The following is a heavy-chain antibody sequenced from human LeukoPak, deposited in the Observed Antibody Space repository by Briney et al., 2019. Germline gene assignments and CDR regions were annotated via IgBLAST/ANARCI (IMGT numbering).Heavy chain of an antibody. CDR2: INPNSGAT. V-gene: IGHV1-2*02. Sequence: ASVKVSCKASGYTFTGYYVHWVRQSPGQGLECMGWINPNSGATNYAQKFQGRVTMTRDTSISTAYMELSRLISDDTAVYHCARVALNTVTEHLFDPWGQGTLVTVSS. D-gene: IGHD4-17*01. CDR3: ARVALNTVTEHLFDP. CDR1: GYTFTGYY. J-gene: IGHJ5*01.